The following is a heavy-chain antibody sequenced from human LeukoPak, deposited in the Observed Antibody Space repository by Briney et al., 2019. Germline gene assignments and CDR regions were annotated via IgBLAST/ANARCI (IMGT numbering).Heavy chain of an antibody. D-gene: IGHD3-22*01. CDR2: IYYSGST. Sequence: SETLSLTCTVSGGSIRSSYYYWGWIRQPPGKGLEWIGYIYYSGSTNYNPSLKSRVTISVDTSKNQFSLKLSSVTAADTAVYYRQGGYYDSSGYYDYWGQGTLVTVSS. J-gene: IGHJ4*02. V-gene: IGHV4-61*05. CDR1: GGSIRSSYYY. CDR3: QGGYYDSSGYYDY.